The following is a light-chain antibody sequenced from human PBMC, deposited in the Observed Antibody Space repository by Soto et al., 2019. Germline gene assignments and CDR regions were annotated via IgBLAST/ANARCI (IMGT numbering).Light chain of an antibody. J-gene: IGKJ1*01. V-gene: IGKV3-20*01. CDR1: QSVTSSY. Sequence: EIVLTQSPGTLSLSPGERATLSCRASQSVTSSYLAWYQQKPGQAPRLLTYDASNRATGIPDRFSGSGSGTDFTLTISRVEPEDLAVYYCQHYGTSLWTFGQGTKVEIK. CDR2: DAS. CDR3: QHYGTSLWT.